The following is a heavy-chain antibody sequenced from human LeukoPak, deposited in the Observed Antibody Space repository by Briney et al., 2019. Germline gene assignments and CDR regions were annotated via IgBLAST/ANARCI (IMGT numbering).Heavy chain of an antibody. CDR1: GFTFSSYW. D-gene: IGHD6-19*01. V-gene: IGHV3-7*01. J-gene: IGHJ4*02. CDR2: IKQDGSEK. CDR3: ARALPYSSGRFDY. Sequence: GGSLRLSCAASGFTFSSYWMSRVRQAPGKGLEWVANIKQDGSEKYYVDSVKGRFTISRDNAKNSLYLQMNSLRAEDTAVYCCARALPYSSGRFDYWGQGTLVTVSS.